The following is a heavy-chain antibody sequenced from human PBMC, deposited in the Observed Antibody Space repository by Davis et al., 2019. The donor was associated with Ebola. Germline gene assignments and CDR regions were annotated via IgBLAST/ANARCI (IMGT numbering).Heavy chain of an antibody. CDR2: IIPIFGTA. J-gene: IGHJ4*02. Sequence: SVKVSRKASGGTFSSYAISWVRQAPGQGLEWMGGIIPIFGTANYAQKFQGRVTITADESTSTAYMELSSLRSEDTAVYYCARDNRGRPLGYWGQGTLVIVSS. V-gene: IGHV1-69*13. CDR3: ARDNRGRPLGY. D-gene: IGHD3-16*02. CDR1: GGTFSSYA.